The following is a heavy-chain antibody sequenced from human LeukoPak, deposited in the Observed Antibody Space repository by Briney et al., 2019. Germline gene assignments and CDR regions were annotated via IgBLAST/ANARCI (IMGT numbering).Heavy chain of an antibody. Sequence: ASVKVSCKXSGYTFISNGISWMRQAPRQGLEWMGWISAYNGNTNYAQKLQGRVTMTTDTSTSTAYMELRSLRSDDTAVYYCARVKSSSYYFDYWGQGTVVTVSS. J-gene: IGHJ4*02. D-gene: IGHD6-6*01. CDR2: ISAYNGNT. CDR3: ARVKSSSYYFDY. V-gene: IGHV1-18*01. CDR1: GYTFISNG.